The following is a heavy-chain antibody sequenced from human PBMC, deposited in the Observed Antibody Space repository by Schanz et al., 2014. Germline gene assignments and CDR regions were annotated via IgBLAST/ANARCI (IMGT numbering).Heavy chain of an antibody. Sequence: QVQLVQSGAEVKKPGASVKVSCKASGYTFSSYGITWVRQAPGQGLEWMGWINGYNGHTLYAQKFQGRVTMTADTSTSTAYMDLRSLRSDDTAVYYCARDPNTSAWLPYFDTWGQGTLVTVSS. D-gene: IGHD6-19*01. J-gene: IGHJ4*02. CDR3: ARDPNTSAWLPYFDT. CDR2: INGYNGHT. V-gene: IGHV1-18*01. CDR1: GYTFSSYG.